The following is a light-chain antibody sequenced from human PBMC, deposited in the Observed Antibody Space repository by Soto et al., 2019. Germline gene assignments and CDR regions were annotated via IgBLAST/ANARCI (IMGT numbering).Light chain of an antibody. J-gene: IGLJ2*01. CDR1: SNNIGAYTF. Sequence: QSALTQPRSVSGSPGQSVTISCTGTSNNIGAYTFVSWYQQHPGKAPNLIIYHVNQRPSGVPDRFSGSKSGNTASLTISGLQAEDESDYYCSAYGGNADVVFGGGTKLTVL. CDR3: SAYGGNADVV. CDR2: HVN. V-gene: IGLV2-11*01.